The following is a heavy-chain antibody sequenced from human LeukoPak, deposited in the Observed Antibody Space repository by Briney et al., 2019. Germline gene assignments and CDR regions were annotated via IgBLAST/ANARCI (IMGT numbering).Heavy chain of an antibody. V-gene: IGHV1-18*01. CDR2: ISAYNGNT. Sequence: ASVKVSCKASGYTFTSYGISWVRQAPGQGLEWMGWISAYNGNTNYAQKLQGRVTMTTDTSTSTAYMELRSLRSDDTAVYYCARGLVGGYSYGYPYYYGMDVWGQGTTVTVSS. CDR1: GYTFTSYG. D-gene: IGHD5-18*01. J-gene: IGHJ6*02. CDR3: ARGLVGGYSYGYPYYYGMDV.